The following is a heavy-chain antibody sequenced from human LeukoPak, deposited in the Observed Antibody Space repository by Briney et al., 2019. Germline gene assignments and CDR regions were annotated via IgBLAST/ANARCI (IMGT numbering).Heavy chain of an antibody. CDR1: GGTFSSYA. CDR2: IIPIFGTA. Sequence: SVKVSCKASGGTFSSYAISWVRQAPGQGLEWMGGIIPIFGTANYAQKFQGRVTITTDESTCTAYMELSSLRSEDTAVYYCARDPEYCSSTSCYPYNWFGPWGQGTLVTVSS. J-gene: IGHJ5*02. CDR3: ARDPEYCSSTSCYPYNWFGP. D-gene: IGHD2-2*01. V-gene: IGHV1-69*05.